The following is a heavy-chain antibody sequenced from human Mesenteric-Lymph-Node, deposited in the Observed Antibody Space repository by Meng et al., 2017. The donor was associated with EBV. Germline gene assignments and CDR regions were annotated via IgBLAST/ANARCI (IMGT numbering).Heavy chain of an antibody. J-gene: IGHJ4*02. CDR1: GYTFTGYY. CDR3: ARSDSSSWSDFDY. D-gene: IGHD6-13*01. Sequence: VQLVQSGSDLNKSGASVKVSCKASGYTFTGYYMHWVRQAPGQGLEWMGRINPNSGGTNYAQKFQGRVTMTRDTSISTAYMELSRLRSDDTAVYYCARSDSSSWSDFDYWGQGTLVTVSS. V-gene: IGHV1-2*06. CDR2: INPNSGGT.